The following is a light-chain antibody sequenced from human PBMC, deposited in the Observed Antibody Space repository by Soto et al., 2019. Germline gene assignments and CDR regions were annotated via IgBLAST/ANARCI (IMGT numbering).Light chain of an antibody. CDR2: AVS. V-gene: IGKV3-20*01. J-gene: IGKJ2*01. CDR3: QQYDSSPYT. CDR1: QSVSSTY. Sequence: EIVLTQSPGTLSLSPGERATLSCRASQSVSSTYLSWYQQKPGQAPRLLIYAVSSRETGIPDTFSGSGSGTDFTLTISRLEPEDFAVYYCQQYDSSPYTFGQGTKLEIK.